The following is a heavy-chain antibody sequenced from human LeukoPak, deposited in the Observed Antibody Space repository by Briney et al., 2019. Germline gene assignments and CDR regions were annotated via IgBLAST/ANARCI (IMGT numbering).Heavy chain of an antibody. D-gene: IGHD6-19*01. J-gene: IGHJ4*02. CDR1: GGSISSYY. Sequence: SETLSLTCTVSGGSISSYYWSWIRQPPGKGLEWIGSIYYSGNTYYNPSLKSRVAISVDTSKNRFSLNLNSVTAADTAVYYCARTTIAVAGPYFDFWGQGTLVTVSS. CDR3: ARTTIAVAGPYFDF. CDR2: IYYSGNT. V-gene: IGHV4-39*07.